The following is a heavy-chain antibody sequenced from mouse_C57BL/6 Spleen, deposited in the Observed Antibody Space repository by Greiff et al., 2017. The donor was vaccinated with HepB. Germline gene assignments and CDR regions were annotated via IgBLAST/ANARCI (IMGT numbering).Heavy chain of an antibody. D-gene: IGHD2-2*01. CDR2: ISNLAYSI. V-gene: IGHV5-15*01. Sequence: EVMLVESGGGLVQPGGSLKLSCAASGFTFSDYGMAWVRQAPRKGPEWVAFISNLAYSIYYADTVTGRFTISRENAKNTLYLEMSSLRSEDTAMYYCARPAMVTNWYFDVWGTGTTVTVSS. CDR1: GFTFSDYG. CDR3: ARPAMVTNWYFDV. J-gene: IGHJ1*03.